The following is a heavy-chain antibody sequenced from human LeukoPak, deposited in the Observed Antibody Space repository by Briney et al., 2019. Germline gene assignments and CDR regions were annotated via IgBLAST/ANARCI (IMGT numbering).Heavy chain of an antibody. D-gene: IGHD2-2*02. V-gene: IGHV4-39*01. J-gene: IGHJ5*02. CDR3: ATGVVPAAIDWFDP. CDR1: GGSISSSSYY. Sequence: SETLSLTCTVSGGSISSSSYYWGWIRQPPGQGLEWIGSIYYSGSTYYNPSLKSRVTISVDTSKNQFSPKLSSVTAADTAVYYCATGVVPAAIDWFDPWGQGTLVTVSS. CDR2: IYYSGST.